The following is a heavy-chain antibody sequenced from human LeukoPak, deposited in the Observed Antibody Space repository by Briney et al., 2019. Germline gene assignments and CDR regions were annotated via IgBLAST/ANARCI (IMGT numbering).Heavy chain of an antibody. CDR1: GFTFNTYS. V-gene: IGHV3-21*01. D-gene: IGHD3-22*01. Sequence: GGSLRLSCAASGFTFNTYSMNWVRQTPEKGLEWLSSISSGGDYIYYADSVKGRFTISRDNAKNSLYLQMNSLRAEDTAVYYCARGGFGYFRRYSRNKMRDAFDIWGQGTMVTVSS. CDR2: ISSGGDYI. CDR3: ARGGFGYFRRYSRNKMRDAFDI. J-gene: IGHJ3*02.